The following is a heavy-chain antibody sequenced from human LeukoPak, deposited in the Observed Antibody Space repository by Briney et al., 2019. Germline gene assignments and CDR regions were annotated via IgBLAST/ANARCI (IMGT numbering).Heavy chain of an antibody. CDR2: ISNDGSNT. Sequence: GGSLGLSCAASGFTFSSCVMHWVRQTPGKGLEWVAAISNDGSNTYYAGSVKGRFTISRDNSKNTLFLQMNSLRPEDTAVYYSTREAVQYYFDYWGQGTLVTVSS. CDR3: TREAVQYYFDY. CDR1: GFTFSSCV. J-gene: IGHJ4*02. D-gene: IGHD4-11*01. V-gene: IGHV3-30*04.